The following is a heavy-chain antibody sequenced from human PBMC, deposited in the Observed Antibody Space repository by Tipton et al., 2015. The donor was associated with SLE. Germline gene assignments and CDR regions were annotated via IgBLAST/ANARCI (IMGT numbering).Heavy chain of an antibody. CDR1: GGSFSGYY. V-gene: IGHV4-34*01. CDR3: ASSSPLRDWFDP. Sequence: TLSLTCAVYGGSFSGYYWSWIRQPPGKGLEWIGEINHSGSTNYNPSLKSRVTISVDTSKNQLSLKLSSVTAADTAVYYCASSSPLRDWFDPWGQGTLVTVSS. CDR2: INHSGST. J-gene: IGHJ5*02. D-gene: IGHD6-6*01.